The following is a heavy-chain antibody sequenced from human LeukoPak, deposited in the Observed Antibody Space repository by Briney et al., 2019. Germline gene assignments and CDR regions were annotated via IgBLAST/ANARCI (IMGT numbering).Heavy chain of an antibody. V-gene: IGHV4-4*02. Sequence: PSETLSLTCDVSGGSVTSTNWWTWFRQPPGKGLEWIGEVHLDGRANYNPSLKSRLVMSADLPENHISLKLTSVTAADTAVYYCAREGGFYRPLDYSGQGTLVTVSS. J-gene: IGHJ4*02. CDR1: GGSVTSTNW. CDR3: AREGGFYRPLDY. D-gene: IGHD6-25*01. CDR2: VHLDGRA.